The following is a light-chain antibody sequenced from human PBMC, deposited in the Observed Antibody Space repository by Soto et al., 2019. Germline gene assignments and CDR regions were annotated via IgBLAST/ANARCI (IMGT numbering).Light chain of an antibody. Sequence: EIVLTQSPATLSLSPGDTATLSCRASQSINNYLAWYQQKPGQAPRLLIYDASNRATGIPQRFSGRGSVTDFTLTISSLEPEDFAVYYCQQRTDWPPLTFGGGTNVEVK. CDR1: QSINNY. CDR2: DAS. V-gene: IGKV3-11*01. J-gene: IGKJ4*01. CDR3: QQRTDWPPLT.